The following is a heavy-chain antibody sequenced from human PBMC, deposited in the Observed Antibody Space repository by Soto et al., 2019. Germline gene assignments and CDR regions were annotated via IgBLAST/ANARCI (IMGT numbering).Heavy chain of an antibody. V-gene: IGHV1-69*13. J-gene: IGHJ5*02. CDR3: ARVLRHLGWFDP. CDR1: GGTFSSYA. CDR2: IIPIFGTA. Sequence: SVKVSCKASGGTFSSYAISWVRQAPGQGLEWMGGIIPIFGTANYAQKFQGRVTITADESTSTAYMELSSLRSEDTAVYYCARVLRHLGWFDPWGQGTLVTVSS. D-gene: IGHD2-2*01.